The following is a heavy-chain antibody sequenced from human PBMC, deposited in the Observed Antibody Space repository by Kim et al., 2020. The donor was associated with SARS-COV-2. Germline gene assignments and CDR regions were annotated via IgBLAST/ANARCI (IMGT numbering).Heavy chain of an antibody. CDR2: IYYSGST. D-gene: IGHD2-2*01. V-gene: IGHV4-59*08. Sequence: SETLSLTCTVSGGSISSYYWSWIRQPPGKGLEWIGYIYYSGSTNYNPSLKSRVTISVDTSKNQFSLKLSSVTAADTAVYYCARRVGVVPAASSYYYYMDVWGKGTTVTVSS. CDR3: ARRVGVVPAASSYYYYMDV. CDR1: GGSISSYY. J-gene: IGHJ6*03.